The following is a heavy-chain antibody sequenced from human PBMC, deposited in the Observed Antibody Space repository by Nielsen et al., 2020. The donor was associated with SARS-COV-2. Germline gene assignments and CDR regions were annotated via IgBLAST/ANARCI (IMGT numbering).Heavy chain of an antibody. V-gene: IGHV3-48*02. J-gene: IGHJ6*03. CDR1: GFVLSAYG. CDR3: AKELEVCCHYMDV. CDR2: IRMSDGAT. D-gene: IGHD5/OR15-5a*01. Sequence: GGSLRLSCTASGFVLSAYGMDWVRQVPGRGLEWLAHIRMSDGATQYADSVRGRFTISRDNAKNSLYLQMNSLRDEDTAVYFCAKELEVCCHYMDVWGKGTTVTVSS.